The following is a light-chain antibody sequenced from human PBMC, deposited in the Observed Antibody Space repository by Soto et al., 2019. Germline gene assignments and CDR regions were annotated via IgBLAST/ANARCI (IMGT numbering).Light chain of an antibody. CDR2: EVT. J-gene: IGLJ1*01. CDR3: SSFSGFSTV. CDR1: SCDVGGYNY. V-gene: IGLV2-8*01. Sequence: QSALTQPPSASGSPGQSVTISCTGTSCDVGGYNYVSWYQQHPGKAPRLVIYEVTKRPSGVPDRFSGSKSGNTASLTVSGLQADDEADYYCSSFSGFSTVFGTGTKVTVL.